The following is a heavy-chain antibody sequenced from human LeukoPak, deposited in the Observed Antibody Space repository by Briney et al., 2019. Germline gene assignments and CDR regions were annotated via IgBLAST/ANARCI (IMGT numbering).Heavy chain of an antibody. D-gene: IGHD6-13*01. Sequence: PGGSLRPSCAASGFTFSDFGMHWVRQAPGKGLEWVAFIRNDGSKDYYPDSVKGRFTISRDNSRTTLYLQMHSLRIEDTAVYYCVKGGSSSHNWFDPWGQGILVTVSS. J-gene: IGHJ5*02. CDR3: VKGGSSSHNWFDP. V-gene: IGHV3-30*02. CDR1: GFTFSDFG. CDR2: IRNDGSKD.